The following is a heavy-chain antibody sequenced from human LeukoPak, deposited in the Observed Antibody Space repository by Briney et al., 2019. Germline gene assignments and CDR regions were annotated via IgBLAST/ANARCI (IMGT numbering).Heavy chain of an antibody. Sequence: PSETLSLTCTVSGGSISSSSYYWGWIRQPPGKGLEWIGSIYYSGSTYYNPSLKSRVTISVDTSKNQFSLKLSSVTAADTAVYYCARHGDIVVVPAANYWFDPWGQGTLVTVSS. V-gene: IGHV4-39*01. CDR1: GGSISSSSYY. J-gene: IGHJ5*02. CDR3: ARHGDIVVVPAANYWFDP. CDR2: IYYSGST. D-gene: IGHD2-2*01.